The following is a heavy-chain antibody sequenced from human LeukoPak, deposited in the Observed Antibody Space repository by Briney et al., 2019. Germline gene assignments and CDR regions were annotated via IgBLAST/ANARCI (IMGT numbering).Heavy chain of an antibody. CDR2: IYYSGST. CDR3: ARELVTTGAGNAFDI. Sequence: SETLSLTCAVSGGSVSSGSYYWSWIRQPPGKGLEWVGYIYYSGSTNYNPSLKSRVTISVDTSKNQFSLKLSSVTAADTAVYYCARELVTTGAGNAFDIWGQGTMVTVSS. CDR1: GGSVSSGSYY. J-gene: IGHJ3*02. D-gene: IGHD4-17*01. V-gene: IGHV4-61*01.